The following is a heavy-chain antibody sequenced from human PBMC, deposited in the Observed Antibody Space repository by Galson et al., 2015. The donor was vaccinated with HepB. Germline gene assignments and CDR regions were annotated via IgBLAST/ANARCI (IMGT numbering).Heavy chain of an antibody. V-gene: IGHV1-2*02. CDR3: AGVDASIFGVALDY. CDR2: INPNSGGT. D-gene: IGHD3-3*01. CDR1: ADTFSGYY. J-gene: IGHJ4*02. Sequence: SVKVSCKASADTFSGYYLHWVRQAPGQGLEWMGWINPNSGGTKYAQNFQGRVTMTRDTSINTVYMELNSLTSDDTAVYYCAGVDASIFGVALDYLGQGNLVTVAS.